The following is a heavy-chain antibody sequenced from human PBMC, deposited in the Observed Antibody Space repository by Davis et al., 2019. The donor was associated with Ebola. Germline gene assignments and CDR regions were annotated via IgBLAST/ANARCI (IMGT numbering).Heavy chain of an antibody. J-gene: IGHJ5*02. CDR1: GGSISSYY. Sequence: PSETLSLTCTVSGGSISSYYWSWIRQPPGKGLEWIGYIYYSGSTNYNPSLKSRVTISVDTSKNQFSLKLSSVTAADTAVYYCASAIAGAVAGTVWFDPWGQGTLVTVSS. D-gene: IGHD6-19*01. CDR3: ASAIAGAVAGTVWFDP. CDR2: IYYSGST. V-gene: IGHV4-59*01.